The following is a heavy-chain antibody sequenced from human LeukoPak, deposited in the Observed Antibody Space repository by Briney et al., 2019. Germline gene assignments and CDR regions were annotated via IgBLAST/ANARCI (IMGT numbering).Heavy chain of an antibody. CDR3: AKDQCTRTSCDGYPGY. Sequence: GGSLRLSCAASGFTFSSYGMHWVRQAPGKGLEWVAFIHFDGSTKYSGDSVKGRFTVSRDNSRNTLYLQMNSVRPEDTAVYHCAKDQCTRTSCDGYPGYWGQGTLVTVSS. CDR2: IHFDGSTK. J-gene: IGHJ4*02. D-gene: IGHD2-2*01. V-gene: IGHV3-30*02. CDR1: GFTFSSYG.